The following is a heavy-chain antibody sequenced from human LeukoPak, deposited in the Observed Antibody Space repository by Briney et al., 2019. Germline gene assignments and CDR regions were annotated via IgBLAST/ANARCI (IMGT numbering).Heavy chain of an antibody. J-gene: IGHJ6*02. CDR2: IYYSGST. D-gene: IGHD6-13*01. V-gene: IGHV4-61*08. Sequence: SETLSLTCTVSGGSVSSGGYYWSWIRQPPGKGLECIGYIYYSGSTNYNPSVNSRVTISVDKSKNQFSLRLSSVTAADTAVYYCARVAAAGTYVYYYYGMDVWGQGTTVTVSS. CDR1: GGSVSSGGYY. CDR3: ARVAAAGTYVYYYYGMDV.